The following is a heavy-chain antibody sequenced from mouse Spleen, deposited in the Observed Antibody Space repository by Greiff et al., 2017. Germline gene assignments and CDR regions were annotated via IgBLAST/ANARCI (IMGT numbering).Heavy chain of an antibody. CDR1: GFNIKDTY. D-gene: IGHD2-2*01. Sequence: DVQLQESGAELVKPGASVKLSCTASGFNIKDTYMHWVKQRPEQGLEWIGRIDPANGNTKYDPKFQGKATITADTSSNTAYLQLSSLTSEDTAVYYCAMGGGYDEFAYWGQGTLVTVSA. V-gene: IGHV14-3*02. CDR3: AMGGGYDEFAY. CDR2: IDPANGNT. J-gene: IGHJ3*01.